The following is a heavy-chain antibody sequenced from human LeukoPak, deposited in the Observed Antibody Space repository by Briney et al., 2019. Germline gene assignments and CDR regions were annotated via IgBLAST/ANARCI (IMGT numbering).Heavy chain of an antibody. CDR3: ARYDSSGYNDY. Sequence: SETLSLTCAVYGGSFSGYYWSWIRQPPGKGLEWIGEINHSGSTNYNPSLKSRVTISVDTSKNQFSLKLSSVTAADTAVYYCARYDSSGYNDYWGQGTLVTVSS. V-gene: IGHV4-34*01. D-gene: IGHD3-22*01. J-gene: IGHJ4*02. CDR1: GGSFSGYY. CDR2: INHSGST.